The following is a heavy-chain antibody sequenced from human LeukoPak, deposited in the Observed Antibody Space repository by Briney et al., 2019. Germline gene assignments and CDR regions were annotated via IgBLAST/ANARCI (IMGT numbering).Heavy chain of an antibody. D-gene: IGHD2-2*01. J-gene: IGHJ4*02. CDR2: FSGSGGST. CDR1: GFTFSSYA. V-gene: IGHV3-23*01. CDR3: AKELDSYIVVVPAAIDY. Sequence: GGSLRLSCAASGFTFSSYAMSWVRQAPGKGLECISGFSGSGGSTYYADSVKGRFTISRDNSKNTLYLQMNSLRAEDTAVYYCAKELDSYIVVVPAAIDYWGQGTLVTVSS.